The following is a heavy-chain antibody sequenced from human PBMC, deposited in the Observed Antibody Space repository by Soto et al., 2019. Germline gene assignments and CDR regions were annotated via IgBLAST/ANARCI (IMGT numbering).Heavy chain of an antibody. CDR3: AGGRGIAARSNWFDP. V-gene: IGHV4-39*01. CDR1: GGSISSSSYY. J-gene: IGHJ5*02. Sequence: SETLSLTCTVSGGSISSSSYYWGWIRQPPGKGLEWIGSIYYSGSTYYNPSLKSRVTISVDTSKNQFSLKLSSVTAADTAVYYCAGGRGIAARSNWFDPWGQGTLVTVSS. CDR2: IYYSGST. D-gene: IGHD6-6*01.